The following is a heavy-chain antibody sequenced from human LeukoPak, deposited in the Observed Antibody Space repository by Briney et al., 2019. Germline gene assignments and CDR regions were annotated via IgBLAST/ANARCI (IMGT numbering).Heavy chain of an antibody. V-gene: IGHV4-59*01. CDR3: ARGPWFGESPYYFDY. CDR1: GGSISGYY. J-gene: IGHJ4*02. Sequence: SETLSLTRTVSGGSISGYYWSWIRQPPGKGLEWIGYIYYSGTANYNPSLKGRLTISVDTSKNQFSVRLSSVTAADTAVYYCARGPWFGESPYYFDYWGQGTLVTVSS. D-gene: IGHD3-10*01. CDR2: IYYSGTA.